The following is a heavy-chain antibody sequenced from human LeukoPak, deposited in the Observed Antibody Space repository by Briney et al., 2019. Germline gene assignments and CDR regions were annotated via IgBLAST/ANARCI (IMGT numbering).Heavy chain of an antibody. J-gene: IGHJ4*02. CDR2: ISASGGST. Sequence: GGSLRLSCAASGFPFSSYGMSWVRQAPGKGLEWVSAISASGGSTYYADSVKGRFTISRDNSKNTLYLQMNSLRAEDTAEYYCAKGMASLDYWGRGTLVTVSS. CDR1: GFPFSSYG. V-gene: IGHV3-23*01. CDR3: AKGMASLDY. D-gene: IGHD2-8*01.